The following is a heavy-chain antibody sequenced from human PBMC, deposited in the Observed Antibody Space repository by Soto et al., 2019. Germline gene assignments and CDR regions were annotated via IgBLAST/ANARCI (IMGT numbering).Heavy chain of an antibody. CDR1: GFTFSSYS. J-gene: IGHJ5*02. Sequence: GGSLILSCAASGFTFSSYSMNWVRQAPGKGLEWVSSISSSSSYIYYADSVKGRFTISRDNAKNSLYLQMNSLRAEDTAVYYYARGKHTTPFDPWGQGTLVTVSS. CDR3: ARGKHTTPFDP. CDR2: ISSSSSYI. V-gene: IGHV3-21*01.